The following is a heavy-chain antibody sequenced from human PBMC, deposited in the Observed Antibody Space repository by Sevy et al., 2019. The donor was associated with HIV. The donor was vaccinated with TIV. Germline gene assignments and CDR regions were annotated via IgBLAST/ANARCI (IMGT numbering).Heavy chain of an antibody. V-gene: IGHV3-33*01. Sequence: GGSLRLSCAASGFTFSSYGMHWVRQAPGKGLEWVAVIWYDGSNKYYADSVKGRFTISRDNSKNTLYLQMNSLRAEDTAVYYCARDPVSKRGKNDSSGVNDYWGQGTLVTVSS. J-gene: IGHJ4*02. D-gene: IGHD3-22*01. CDR3: ARDPVSKRGKNDSSGVNDY. CDR2: IWYDGSNK. CDR1: GFTFSSYG.